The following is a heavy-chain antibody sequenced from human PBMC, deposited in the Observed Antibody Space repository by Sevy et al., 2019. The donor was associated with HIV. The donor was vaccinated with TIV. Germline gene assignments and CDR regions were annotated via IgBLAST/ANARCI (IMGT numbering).Heavy chain of an antibody. J-gene: IGHJ6*02. Sequence: GESLKISCAASGFTFTNYAMNWVRQAPGKGLEWVSAISGRGGTTYYADSVQGRFTISRDKSKNTLYLQMNSLRAEDTAVYYCAKVLARGVAVAGTAWGMDVWGQGTTVTVSS. D-gene: IGHD6-19*01. V-gene: IGHV3-23*01. CDR2: ISGRGGTT. CDR3: AKVLARGVAVAGTAWGMDV. CDR1: GFTFTNYA.